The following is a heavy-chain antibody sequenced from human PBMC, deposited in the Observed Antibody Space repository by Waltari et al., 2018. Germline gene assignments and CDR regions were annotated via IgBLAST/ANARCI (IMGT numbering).Heavy chain of an antibody. CDR3: ARAALVRRNKLNWFDP. V-gene: IGHV3-33*01. CDR2: RWYDGINK. CDR1: GFTFSSYD. Sequence: QVQLVESGGGVVQPGRSLRLSCAASGFTFSSYDMHWIRQAPGKGWGWVAVRWYDGINKYYADSVKGRFTVSRDVSRDTLYLQMNSLRAEDTAVYYCARAALVRRNKLNWFDPWGQGTLVTVSS. D-gene: IGHD1-1*01. J-gene: IGHJ5*02.